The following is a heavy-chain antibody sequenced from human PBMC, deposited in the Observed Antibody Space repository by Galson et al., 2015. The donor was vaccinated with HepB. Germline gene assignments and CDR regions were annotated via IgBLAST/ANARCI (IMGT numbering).Heavy chain of an antibody. Sequence: SLRLSCAASVFNISNNYMSWVRQAPGKGLEWVSVIYKNGTTNYADSVKGRFTISRETSKNPLYLQMNNLRGEDTAVYYCARDQGDDYVNFYYDYGMDVWGQGTTVTVSS. J-gene: IGHJ6*02. CDR2: IYKNGTT. D-gene: IGHD4-17*01. V-gene: IGHV3-66*03. CDR3: ARDQGDDYVNFYYDYGMDV. CDR1: VFNISNNY.